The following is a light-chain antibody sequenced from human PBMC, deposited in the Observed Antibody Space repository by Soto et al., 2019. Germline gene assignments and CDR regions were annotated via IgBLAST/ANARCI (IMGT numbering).Light chain of an antibody. V-gene: IGLV2-11*01. CDR2: DVS. CDR1: SSDVGGYNY. J-gene: IGLJ2*01. Sequence: QSALTQPRSVSGSPGQSVTISCTGTSSDVGGYNYVSWYQQHPGKAPKLMIYDVSKRPSGVPDRFSGSKSSNTASLTISGLQAEDEADYYCCSYAGSYTFGVVFGGGTKVTVL. CDR3: CSYAGSYTFGVV.